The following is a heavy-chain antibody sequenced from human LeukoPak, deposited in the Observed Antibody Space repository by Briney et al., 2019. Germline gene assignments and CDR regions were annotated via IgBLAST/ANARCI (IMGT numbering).Heavy chain of an antibody. D-gene: IGHD3-9*01. CDR1: GFTFSSYA. CDR2: ISGSGGST. V-gene: IGHV3-23*01. CDR3: AKVRNYDILTGYYPLDY. Sequence: GGSLRLSCAASGFTFSSYAMSWVRQAPGKGLEWVSAISGSGGSTYYADSVKGRFTISRDNSKNTLYLQMNSLRAEDTAVYYCAKVRNYDILTGYYPLDYWGQGTLVTVSS. J-gene: IGHJ4*02.